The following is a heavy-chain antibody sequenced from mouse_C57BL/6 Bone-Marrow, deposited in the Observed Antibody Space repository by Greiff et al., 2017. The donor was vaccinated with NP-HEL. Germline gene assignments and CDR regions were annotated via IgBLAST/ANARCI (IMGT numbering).Heavy chain of an antibody. J-gene: IGHJ3*01. CDR2: IDPSDSYT. V-gene: IGHV1-50*01. CDR3: AREDYYYIGGFAY. Sequence: QVHVKQPGAELVKPGASVKLSCKASGYTFTSYWMQWVKQRPGQGLEWIGEIDPSDSYTNYNQKFKGKATLTVDTSSSTAYMQLSSLTSEDSAVYYCAREDYYYIGGFAYWGQGTLVTVSA. CDR1: GYTFTSYW. D-gene: IGHD1-1*01.